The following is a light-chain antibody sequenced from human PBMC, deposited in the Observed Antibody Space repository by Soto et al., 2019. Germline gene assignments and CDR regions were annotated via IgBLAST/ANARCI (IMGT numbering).Light chain of an antibody. CDR2: EVR. J-gene: IGLJ3*02. CDR3: SSYTSSSTWV. CDR1: NSDVGGYNY. V-gene: IGLV2-14*01. Sequence: QSVLTQPASVSGSPGQSITISCTGSNSDVGGYNYVSWYQQHPGKAPKLMIYEVRNRPSGVSNRFSGSKSGNTASLTISGLQAEDEADYYCSSYTSSSTWVFGGGTKVTVL.